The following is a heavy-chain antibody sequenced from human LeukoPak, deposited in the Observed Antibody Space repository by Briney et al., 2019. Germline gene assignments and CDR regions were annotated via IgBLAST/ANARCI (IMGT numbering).Heavy chain of an antibody. J-gene: IGHJ4*02. V-gene: IGHV4-39*07. CDR2: VSRSGST. CDR1: GGSISNDSFY. CDR3: ARDYVVDTTLVAFFDY. Sequence: SETLSLTCSVSGGSISNDSFYWGWIRQPPGKGLEWLASVSRSGSTYYTPSLESRATTSIDTSKNQFSLQLASVTAADTAVYYCARDYVVDTTLVAFFDYWGQGVLVTVSS. D-gene: IGHD2-8*02.